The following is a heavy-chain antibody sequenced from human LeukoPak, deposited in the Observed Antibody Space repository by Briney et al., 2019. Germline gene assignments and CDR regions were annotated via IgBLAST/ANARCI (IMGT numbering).Heavy chain of an antibody. CDR2: IKQDGSEK. Sequence: GGFLRLSCAASGFTFSNYGMHWVRQAPGKGLEWVANIKQDGSEKYYVDSVKGRFTISRDNAKNSLYLQMNSLRAEDTAVYYCARDRGSYYYYYYYMDVWGKGTTVTVSS. J-gene: IGHJ6*03. CDR1: GFTFSNYG. D-gene: IGHD1-26*01. V-gene: IGHV3-7*01. CDR3: ARDRGSYYYYYYYMDV.